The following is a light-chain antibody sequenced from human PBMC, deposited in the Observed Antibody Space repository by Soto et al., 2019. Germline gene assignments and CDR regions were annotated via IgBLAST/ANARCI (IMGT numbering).Light chain of an antibody. CDR3: QQYNSYSYT. V-gene: IGKV1-5*03. J-gene: IGKJ2*01. CDR2: TAS. Sequence: DIKMTQSPSTLSASVGDRVTITCRASQSISSWLAWYQQKPGKAPKLLVCTASSLESGGPTSFSGSGSGTEFNLTISSLQPDYFATYSCQQYNSYSYTFGEGTKLGIQ. CDR1: QSISSW.